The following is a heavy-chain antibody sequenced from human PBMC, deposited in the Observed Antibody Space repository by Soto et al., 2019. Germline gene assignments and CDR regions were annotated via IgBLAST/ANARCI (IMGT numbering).Heavy chain of an antibody. V-gene: IGHV3-23*01. CDR3: AKYNLWGSGWMKKMTHYFDY. CDR2: ISGSGGST. CDR1: GFTFSSYA. Sequence: EVQLLESGGGLVQPGGSLRLSCAASGFTFSSYAMSWVRQAPGKGLEWVSAISGSGGSTYYADSVKGRFTISRDNSKNTLYLQMNSLRAEDTAVYYCAKYNLWGSGWMKKMTHYFDYSGQGTLVTVSS. D-gene: IGHD6-19*01. J-gene: IGHJ4*02.